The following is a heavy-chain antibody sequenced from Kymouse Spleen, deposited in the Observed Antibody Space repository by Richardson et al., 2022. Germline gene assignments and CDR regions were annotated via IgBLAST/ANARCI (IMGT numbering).Heavy chain of an antibody. D-gene: IGHD1-7*01. CDR3: ARGGITGTPYYYYYGMDV. Sequence: QVQLQQWGAGLLKPSETLSLTCAVYGGSFSGYYWSWIRQPPGKGLEWIGEINHSGSTNYNPSLKSRVTISVDTSKNQFSLKLSSVTAADTAVYYCARGGITGTPYYYYYGMDVWGQGTTVTVSS. J-gene: IGHJ6*02. V-gene: IGHV4-34*01. CDR1: GGSFSGYY. CDR2: INHSGST.